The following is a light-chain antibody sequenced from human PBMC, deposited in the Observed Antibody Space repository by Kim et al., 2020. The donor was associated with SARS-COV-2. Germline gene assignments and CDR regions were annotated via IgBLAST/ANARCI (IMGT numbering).Light chain of an antibody. Sequence: EIVMTQSPAILSVSPGERATLSCRASESISNNLAWYQHKHGQAPRLLIYGASTRDTGIPARFSGSGCGTDFTLSVSSLQSEDCAVYYCQPYIGWPPGDTFGQETKLEI. CDR3: QPYIGWPPGDT. CDR1: ESISNN. V-gene: IGKV3-15*01. CDR2: GAS. J-gene: IGKJ2*01.